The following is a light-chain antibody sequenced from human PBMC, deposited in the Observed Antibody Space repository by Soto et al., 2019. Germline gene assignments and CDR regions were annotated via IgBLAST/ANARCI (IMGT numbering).Light chain of an antibody. Sequence: EVVMTQSPATLSVSPGDRATLSCRASQGVDTNGAWYQQKPGQAPRLLVHGASTRATGVPARFTGIGSGTDFTLTISGLQSDDFAVYYCQQYYNWPPYTFGQGTKLQIK. CDR1: QGVDTN. V-gene: IGKV3-15*01. CDR3: QQYYNWPPYT. CDR2: GAS. J-gene: IGKJ2*01.